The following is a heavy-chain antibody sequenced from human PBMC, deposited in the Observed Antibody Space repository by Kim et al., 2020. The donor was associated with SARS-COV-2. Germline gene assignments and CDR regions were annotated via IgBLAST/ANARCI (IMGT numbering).Heavy chain of an antibody. V-gene: IGHV3-21*01. CDR1: GFTFSSYS. CDR2: ISSSSSYI. CDR3: ARDVKAQYYDILTVYSGMDV. D-gene: IGHD3-9*01. Sequence: GGSLRLSCAASGFTFSSYSMNWVRQAPGKGLEWVSSISSSSSYIYYADSVKGRFTISRDNAKNSLYLQMNSLRAEDTAVYYCARDVKAQYYDILTVYSGMDVWGQGTTVTVSS. J-gene: IGHJ6*02.